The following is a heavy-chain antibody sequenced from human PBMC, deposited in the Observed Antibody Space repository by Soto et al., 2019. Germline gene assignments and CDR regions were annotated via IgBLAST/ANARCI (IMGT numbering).Heavy chain of an antibody. V-gene: IGHV4-59*08. CDR3: AGGSYGDYPFDHDY. CDR1: GGSISSYH. Sequence: SETLSLTCTVSGGSISSYHWSWIRQPPGKGLEWIGYIYYSGSTNYNPSLKSRVTISVDTSKNQFSLKLSSVTAADTAVYYCAGGSYGDYPFDHDYWGQGTLVTVSS. J-gene: IGHJ4*02. D-gene: IGHD4-17*01. CDR2: IYYSGST.